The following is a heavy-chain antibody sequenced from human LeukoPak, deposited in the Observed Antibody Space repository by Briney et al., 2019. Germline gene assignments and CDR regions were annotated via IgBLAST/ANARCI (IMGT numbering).Heavy chain of an antibody. V-gene: IGHV1-2*02. D-gene: IGHD2-21*02. CDR1: GYTFTGYY. Sequence: ASMKVSCKASGYTFTGYYMHWVRQAPGQGLEWMGWINPNSGGTNYAQKFQGRVTMTRDTSISTAYMELSRLRSDDTAVYYCARDGAYCGGDCYPTIYGMDVWGQGTTVTVSS. J-gene: IGHJ6*02. CDR2: INPNSGGT. CDR3: ARDGAYCGGDCYPTIYGMDV.